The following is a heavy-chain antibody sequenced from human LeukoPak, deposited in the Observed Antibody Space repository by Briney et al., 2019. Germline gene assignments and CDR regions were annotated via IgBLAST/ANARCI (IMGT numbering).Heavy chain of an antibody. CDR2: INPSGGST. CDR1: GYTFTSYY. J-gene: IGHJ4*02. V-gene: IGHV1-46*01. D-gene: IGHD3-16*02. CDR3: ARAGYVWGSYRPYFDY. Sequence: GASVKVSCKASGYTFTSYYMHWVRQAPVQGLEWMGIINPSGGSTSYAQKSQGRVTMTRDTSTSTVYMELSSLRSEDTAVYYCARAGYVWGSYRPYFDYWGQGTLVTVSS.